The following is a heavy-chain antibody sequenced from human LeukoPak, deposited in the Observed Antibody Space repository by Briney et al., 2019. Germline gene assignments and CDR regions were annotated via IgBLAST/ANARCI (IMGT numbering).Heavy chain of an antibody. CDR2: ITTSDGNT. CDR1: GFTFSTFG. D-gene: IGHD7-27*01. Sequence: GGSLRLSCAASGFTFSTFGINWVRQAPGKGLEWVSTITTSDGNTYYADSVKGRFTVSRDDSKNTLFLQMNSLRAEDTAVYYCAKDGGLWVSAHWGDSWGRGTLVTVSS. CDR3: AKDGGLWVSAHWGDS. V-gene: IGHV3-23*01. J-gene: IGHJ4*02.